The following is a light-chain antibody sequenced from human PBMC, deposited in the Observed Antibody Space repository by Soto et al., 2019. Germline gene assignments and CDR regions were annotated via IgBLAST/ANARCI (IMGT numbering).Light chain of an antibody. Sequence: EIVLTQSPGTLSLSPGERATLSCRASQTIRSNYLAWYQQRPGQAPRLLIYGASSKATDIPDRFSGSASGTDFTLTIFRLEPEDFAVYYCQQYGSSPWTFGQGTKVDIK. CDR3: QQYGSSPWT. CDR2: GAS. V-gene: IGKV3-20*01. J-gene: IGKJ1*01. CDR1: QTIRSNY.